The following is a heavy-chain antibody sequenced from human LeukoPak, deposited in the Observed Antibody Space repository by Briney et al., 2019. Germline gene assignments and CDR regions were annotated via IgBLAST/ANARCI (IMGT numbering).Heavy chain of an antibody. V-gene: IGHV3-74*01. CDR3: ARDPIAATGTHWFDP. D-gene: IGHD6-13*01. J-gene: IGHJ5*02. CDR2: IRPDGRGT. Sequence: GGSLRLSCAASGFTFSDYWMHWVRQAPGKGLMWVSRIRPDGRGTGYADSVRGRFTLSRDNAKNTLYLQMNSLRAEDTAMYYCARDPIAATGTHWFDPWGQGTLVTVSS. CDR1: GFTFSDYW.